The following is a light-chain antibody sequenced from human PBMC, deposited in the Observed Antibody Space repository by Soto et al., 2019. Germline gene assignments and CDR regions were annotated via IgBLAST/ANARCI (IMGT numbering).Light chain of an antibody. CDR1: QSVSTY. Sequence: VVLTQSPATLSFSPGERATLSFRARQSVSTYLAWYQQKPGQAPRLLIYDVSNRATGVPARFTGSGFGTDFSLTISSLEPEDFAVYYCQQLKKWPPTFGRGTRLDIK. J-gene: IGKJ5*01. CDR2: DVS. V-gene: IGKV3-11*01. CDR3: QQLKKWPPT.